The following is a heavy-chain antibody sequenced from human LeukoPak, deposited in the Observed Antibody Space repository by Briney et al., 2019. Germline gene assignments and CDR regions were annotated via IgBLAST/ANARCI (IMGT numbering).Heavy chain of an antibody. D-gene: IGHD3-22*01. CDR1: GGSISSYY. J-gene: IGHJ4*02. CDR3: ARHPSTSGSSGYYYGYYFDY. CDR2: IYYSGST. V-gene: IGHV4-59*08. Sequence: SETLSLTCTVSGGSISSYYWSWIRQPPGKGLEWIGYIYYSGSTNYNPSLKSRVTISVDTSKNQFSLKLSSVTAADTAVYYCARHPSTSGSSGYYYGYYFDYWGQGTLVTVSS.